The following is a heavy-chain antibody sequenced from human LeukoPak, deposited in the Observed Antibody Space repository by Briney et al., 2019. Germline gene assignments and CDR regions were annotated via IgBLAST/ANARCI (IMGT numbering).Heavy chain of an antibody. J-gene: IGHJ4*02. CDR2: ISAYNGNT. CDR1: GYTFTSYG. V-gene: IGHV1-18*04. D-gene: IGHD2-15*01. CDR3: AREDCSGGSCYSDY. Sequence: ASVKVSCKASGYTFTSYGISWVRQAPGQGLEWMGWISAYNGNTNYAQKLQGRVTMTTDTSTSTAHMELRSLRSDDTAVYYCAREDCSGGSCYSDYWGQGTLVTVSS.